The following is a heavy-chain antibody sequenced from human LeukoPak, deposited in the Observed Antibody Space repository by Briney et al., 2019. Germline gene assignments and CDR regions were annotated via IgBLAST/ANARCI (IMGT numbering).Heavy chain of an antibody. D-gene: IGHD4-23*01. Sequence: ASVKVSCKASRGTFTNYAINWVRQAPGQGLEWMGWISAYNGNTNYAQKLQGRVTMTTDTSTSTAYMELRSLRSDDTAVYYCARSSGNSAYGYWGQGTLVTVSS. V-gene: IGHV1-18*01. CDR2: ISAYNGNT. J-gene: IGHJ4*02. CDR1: RGTFTNYA. CDR3: ARSSGNSAYGY.